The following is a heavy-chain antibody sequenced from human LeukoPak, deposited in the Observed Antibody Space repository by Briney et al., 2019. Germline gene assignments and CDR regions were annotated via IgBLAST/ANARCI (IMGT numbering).Heavy chain of an antibody. Sequence: GGSLRLSCAAAGFTFSTFAMSWVRQAPGKGLEWVSSISSAGDNTYSADSVKGRFTVSRDNSKNTLFLQMTSLRADDTAVYYCARTLAVTWGQGTLVTVSS. J-gene: IGHJ4*03. D-gene: IGHD1-7*01. V-gene: IGHV3-23*01. CDR1: GFTFSTFA. CDR3: ARTLAVT. CDR2: ISSAGDNT.